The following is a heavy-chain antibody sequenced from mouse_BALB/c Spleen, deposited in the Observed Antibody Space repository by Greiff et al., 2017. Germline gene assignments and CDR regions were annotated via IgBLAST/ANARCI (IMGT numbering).Heavy chain of an antibody. CDR1: GFTFSSYT. V-gene: IGHV5-6-4*01. J-gene: IGHJ4*01. CDR2: ISSGGSYT. D-gene: IGHD1-1*01. Sequence: EVKLVESGGGLVKPGGSLKLSCAASGFTFSSYTTSWVRQTPEKRLEWVATISSGGSYTYYPDSVKGRFTISRDNARNILYLQMSSLRSEDTAMYYCARGLYYGSSYAMDYWGQGTSVTVSS. CDR3: ARGLYYGSSYAMDY.